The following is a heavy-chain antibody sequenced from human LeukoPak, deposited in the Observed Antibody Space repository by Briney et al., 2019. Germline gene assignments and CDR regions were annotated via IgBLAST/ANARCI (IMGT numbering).Heavy chain of an antibody. CDR1: GGSISSSSYY. V-gene: IGHV4-39*07. J-gene: IGHJ4*02. Sequence: SETLSLTCTVCGGSISSSSYYWGWIRQPPGKGLEWIGSIYYTERTYYNPSLRSRVTISVDTSKNQFSLNLSSVAAADTAVYFCARSTSYYDVLTGYYRPYFFDYWGQGTLVTVSS. CDR2: IYYTERT. CDR3: ARSTSYYDVLTGYYRPYFFDY. D-gene: IGHD3-9*01.